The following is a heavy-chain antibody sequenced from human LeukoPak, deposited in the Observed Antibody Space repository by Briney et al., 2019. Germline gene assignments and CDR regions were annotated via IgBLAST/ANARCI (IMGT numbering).Heavy chain of an antibody. CDR2: INLDGSEK. CDR1: GFTFSSNW. Sequence: PGGSLRLSCAASGFTFSSNWMSWVRQAPGKGLEWVADINLDGSEKYYVDSVKGRFTISRDNAKNSLNLHMNSLRAEDTAVYYCAREGTRGLFDSWGQGTLVTVSS. V-gene: IGHV3-7*01. CDR3: AREGTRGLFDS. J-gene: IGHJ4*02. D-gene: IGHD1/OR15-1a*01.